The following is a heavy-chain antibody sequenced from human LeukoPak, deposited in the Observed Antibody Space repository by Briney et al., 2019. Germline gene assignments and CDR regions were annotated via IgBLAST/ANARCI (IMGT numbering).Heavy chain of an antibody. Sequence: GGSLRLSCAASGFTVITNDMTGVRQAPGKGLEWGSVLYSDGNTKYADSVQGRFTISRDNSKNTLYLEMNSLSPDDTAVYYCARGVEPLAANTLAYWGQGTLVTVSS. CDR3: ARGVEPLAANTLAY. V-gene: IGHV3-53*01. CDR1: GFTVITND. J-gene: IGHJ4*02. D-gene: IGHD1-14*01. CDR2: LYSDGNT.